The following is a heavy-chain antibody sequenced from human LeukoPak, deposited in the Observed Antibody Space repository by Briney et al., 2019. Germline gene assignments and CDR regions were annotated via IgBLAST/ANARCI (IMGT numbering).Heavy chain of an antibody. D-gene: IGHD2-21*02. J-gene: IGHJ5*02. CDR3: GKDRVVVTVIP. CDR2: ITSGGGAT. Sequence: GGSLRLSCAGSGISFASFALTWVRQTPEKGLEWVASITSGGGATHFASFATGRFTISRDNSKNTMYLQMNRLRAEDTAVYYCGKDRVVVTVIPWGQGTLVTVSS. V-gene: IGHV3-23*01. CDR1: GISFASFA.